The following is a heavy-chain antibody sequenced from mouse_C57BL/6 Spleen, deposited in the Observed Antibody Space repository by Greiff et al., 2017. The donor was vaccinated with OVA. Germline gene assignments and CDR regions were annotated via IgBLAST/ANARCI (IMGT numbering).Heavy chain of an antibody. D-gene: IGHD2-4*01. Sequence: QVQLQQPGAELVRPGTSVKLSCKASGYTFTSYWMHWVKQRPGQGLEWIGVIDPSDSYTNYNQKFKGKATLTVDTSSSTAYMQLSSLTSEDSAVYYCARKGDYGRGYFDVWGTGTTVTVSS. CDR2: IDPSDSYT. V-gene: IGHV1-59*01. CDR1: GYTFTSYW. J-gene: IGHJ1*03. CDR3: ARKGDYGRGYFDV.